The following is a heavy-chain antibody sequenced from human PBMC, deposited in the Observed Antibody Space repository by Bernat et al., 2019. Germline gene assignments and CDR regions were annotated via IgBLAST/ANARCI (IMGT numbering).Heavy chain of an antibody. D-gene: IGHD2-15*01. J-gene: IGHJ4*02. CDR1: GYSFTNYW. V-gene: IGHV5-51*01. Sequence: EVQLVQSGAEVKKPGESLKISCKGSGYSFTNYWIGWVRQMPGKGLEWMGIIYPDDSDTRYSLSFQGQVTISADKSISTAYLQWSSLKASDTAMYYCARHGVVAATISQIDYWGQGTLVTVSS. CDR3: ARHGVVAATISQIDY. CDR2: IYPDDSDT.